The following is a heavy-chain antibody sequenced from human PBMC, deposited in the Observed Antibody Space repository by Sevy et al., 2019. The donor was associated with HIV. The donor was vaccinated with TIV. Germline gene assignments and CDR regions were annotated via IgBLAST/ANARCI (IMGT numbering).Heavy chain of an antibody. D-gene: IGHD3-10*01. J-gene: IGHJ4*02. CDR2: IYWDDDT. Sequence: SGPTLVKPTQTLTLTCTFSGFSLSTSGVGVGWIRQPPGKALEWLALIYWDDDTRYSPSLKSRLNITKDTSTNQVVLTMTNMDPVDTATYFCAHRRMVRGVITAPFDYWCQGTLVTVSS. CDR1: GFSLSTSGVG. CDR3: AHRRMVRGVITAPFDY. V-gene: IGHV2-5*02.